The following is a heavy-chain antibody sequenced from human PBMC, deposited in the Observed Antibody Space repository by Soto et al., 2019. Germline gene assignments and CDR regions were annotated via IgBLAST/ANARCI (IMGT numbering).Heavy chain of an antibody. CDR2: IIPIFTTT. CDR1: GGTFSNHA. J-gene: IGHJ3*02. D-gene: IGHD6-13*01. Sequence: ASVKVSCKASGGTFSNHAINWVRQAPGQGLEWMGRIIPIFTTTNYAQKFQGRVTITADESTITAYMELSSLKHDDTAVYYCAREVAADGTFREDVFDIWGQGTLVTVSS. CDR3: AREVAADGTFREDVFDI. V-gene: IGHV1-69*13.